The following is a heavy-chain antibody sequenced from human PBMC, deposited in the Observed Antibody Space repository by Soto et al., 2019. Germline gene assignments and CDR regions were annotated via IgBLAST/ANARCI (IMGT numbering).Heavy chain of an antibody. CDR3: ARGAPARHAGFYYYILDV. CDR2: INHRGNT. Sequence: QVQLQQWGAGLLKPSETLSLTCAVYGGSFSGYYWSWIRQAPGKGLEWIGEINHRGNTEYNPSLKSRVTMSVDTSKNQVSLTLSSVTAADTAVYSGARGAPARHAGFYYYILDVWGQGTTVTVSS. D-gene: IGHD2-2*01. V-gene: IGHV4-34*01. J-gene: IGHJ6*02. CDR1: GGSFSGYY.